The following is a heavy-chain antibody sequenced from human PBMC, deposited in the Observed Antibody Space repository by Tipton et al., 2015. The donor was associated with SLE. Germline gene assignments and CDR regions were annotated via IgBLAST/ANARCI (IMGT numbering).Heavy chain of an antibody. CDR1: GGSISTTSYY. CDR2: IYHDGST. V-gene: IGHV4-39*07. Sequence: TLSLTCSVSGGSISTTSYYWGWIRQPPGKGLEWIANIYHDGSTYYNPSLKSRVTISVDTSKNQFSLKLTSVTAADTAVYYCARGKSNSAYDEGVYFDFWGQGTLVTVSS. D-gene: IGHD5-12*01. J-gene: IGHJ4*02. CDR3: ARGKSNSAYDEGVYFDF.